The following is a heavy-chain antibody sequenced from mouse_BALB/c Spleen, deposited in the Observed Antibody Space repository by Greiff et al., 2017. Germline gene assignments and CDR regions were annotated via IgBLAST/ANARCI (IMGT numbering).Heavy chain of an antibody. CDR3: ARQTGTAFAY. V-gene: IGHV5-6*01. Sequence: VQLQQSGGDLVKPGGSLKLSCAASGFTFSSYGMSWVRQTPDKRLEWVATISSGGSYTYYPDSVKGRFTISRDNAKNTLYLQMSSLKSEDTAMYYCARQTGTAFAYWGQGTLVTVSA. D-gene: IGHD4-1*01. J-gene: IGHJ3*01. CDR1: GFTFSSYG. CDR2: ISSGGSYT.